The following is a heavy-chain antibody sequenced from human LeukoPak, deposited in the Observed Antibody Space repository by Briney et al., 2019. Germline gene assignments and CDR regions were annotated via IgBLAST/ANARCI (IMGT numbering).Heavy chain of an antibody. V-gene: IGHV1-8*02. CDR1: GYTFTGYD. Sequence: ASVKVSCKASGYTFTGYDINWVRQAPGQGLEWMGWMNPNSGNTGYAQRFQGRLTLTRDTSISTAYMELSGLRSDDTAVYYCARNVPKTGNFFYWGQGTLVTVSS. CDR2: MNPNSGNT. D-gene: IGHD7-27*01. J-gene: IGHJ4*02. CDR3: ARNVPKTGNFFY.